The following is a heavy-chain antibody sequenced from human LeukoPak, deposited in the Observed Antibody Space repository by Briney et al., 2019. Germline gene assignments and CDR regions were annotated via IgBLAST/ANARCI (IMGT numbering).Heavy chain of an antibody. V-gene: IGHV1-2*02. CDR2: INPNSGGT. CDR1: GYTFTSYG. CDR3: ASWSLAAAGTGYFQH. D-gene: IGHD6-13*01. J-gene: IGHJ1*01. Sequence: ASVKVSCKASGYTFTSYGISRVRQAPGQGLEWMGWINPNSGGTNYAQKFQGRVTMTRDTSISTAYMELSRLRSDDTAVYYCASWSLAAAGTGYFQHWGQGTLVTVSS.